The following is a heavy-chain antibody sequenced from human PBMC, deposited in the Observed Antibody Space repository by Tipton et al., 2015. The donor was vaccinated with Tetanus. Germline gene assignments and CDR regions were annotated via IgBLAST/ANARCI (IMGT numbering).Heavy chain of an antibody. D-gene: IGHD3-10*01. J-gene: IGHJ3*01. CDR2: IYSSGST. V-gene: IGHV4-30-4*01. Sequence: TLSLTCSVSGGPISSGDYFWSWIRQPPGKGLEWIGHIYSSGSTYYNPPLKSRVSLSQDTSKNQFSLKLNSVTAADTAVYYCARETNMLRRVMISGNAFDVWRQGALVTVSS. CDR1: GGPISSGDYF. CDR3: ARETNMLRRVMISGNAFDV.